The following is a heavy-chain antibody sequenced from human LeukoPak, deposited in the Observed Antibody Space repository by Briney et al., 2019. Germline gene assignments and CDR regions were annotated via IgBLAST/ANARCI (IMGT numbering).Heavy chain of an antibody. CDR1: GYTFTSYD. CDR3: ARAAAVVGTFYYYYGMDV. J-gene: IGHJ6*02. Sequence: ASVKVSCKASGYTFTSYDINWVRQATGQGLEWMGWMNPNSGNTGYAQKFQGRVTMTRNTSISTAYMELSSLRSEDTAVYYCARAAAVVGTFYYYYGMDVWGQGTTVTVSS. CDR2: MNPNSGNT. D-gene: IGHD6-19*01. V-gene: IGHV1-8*01.